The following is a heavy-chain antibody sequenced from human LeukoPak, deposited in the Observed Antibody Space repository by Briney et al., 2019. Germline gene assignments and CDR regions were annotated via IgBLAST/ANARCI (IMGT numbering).Heavy chain of an antibody. CDR3: ARDQTLFGELLGIGFDY. V-gene: IGHV1-18*01. CDR2: ISAYNGNT. CDR1: GYIFTSYG. D-gene: IGHD3-10*01. Sequence: ASVKVSCKASGYIFTSYGISWVRQAPGQGLEWMGWISAYNGNTNYAQKLQGRVTMTTDTSTSTAYMELRSLRSDDTAVYYCARDQTLFGELLGIGFDYWGQGTLVTVSS. J-gene: IGHJ4*02.